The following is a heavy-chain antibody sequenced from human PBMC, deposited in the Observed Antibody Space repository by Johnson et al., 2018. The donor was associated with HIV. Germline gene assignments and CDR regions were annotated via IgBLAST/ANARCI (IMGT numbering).Heavy chain of an antibody. CDR3: ARDYPYDRSPRGAFDI. CDR1: PIIFTNTW. Sequence: MQLVESGGGLVRPGGSLRLSCAVSPIIFTNTWMTWVRQAPGKGLEWVGRIKSEADGGTTDYGAPVKGRFTISRDDSKNRLYLQMNSLKSEDTAVYYCARDYPYDRSPRGAFDIWGHGTMVTVSS. CDR2: IKSEADGGTT. J-gene: IGHJ3*02. D-gene: IGHD3-22*01. V-gene: IGHV3-15*01.